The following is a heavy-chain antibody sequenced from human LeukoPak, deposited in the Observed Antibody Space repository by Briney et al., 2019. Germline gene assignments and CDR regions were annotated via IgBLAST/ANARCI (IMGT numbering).Heavy chain of an antibody. J-gene: IGHJ6*03. CDR3: ARDGYGGAAFDYYYYMDV. CDR1: GFTFSSYG. D-gene: IGHD5-18*01. CDR2: ISSSGSTI. Sequence: PGRSLRLSCAASGFTFSSYGMHWVRQAPGKGLEWVSYISSSGSTIYYADSVKGRFTISRDNAKNSLYLQMNSLRAEDTAVYYCARDGYGGAAFDYYYYMDVWGKGTTVTVSS. V-gene: IGHV3-48*04.